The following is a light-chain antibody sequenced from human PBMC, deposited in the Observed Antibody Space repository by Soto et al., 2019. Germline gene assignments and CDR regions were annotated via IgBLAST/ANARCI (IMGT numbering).Light chain of an antibody. CDR2: DVS. J-gene: IGLJ1*01. CDR1: ISDVGGYNF. V-gene: IGLV2-14*03. Sequence: QSVLTQPASVSGSPGQSITISCTGTISDVGGYNFVSWYQQYPGKAPKLMICDVSNRPSGVSNRFSGSKSGNTASLTISGLQAEDEADYSCSTFTGSNYVFGTGTKVPVL. CDR3: STFTGSNYV.